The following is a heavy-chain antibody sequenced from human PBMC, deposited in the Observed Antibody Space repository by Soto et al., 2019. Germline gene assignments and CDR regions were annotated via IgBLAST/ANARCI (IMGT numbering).Heavy chain of an antibody. J-gene: IGHJ4*02. Sequence: QVQLVESGGGVVQPGRSLRLSCAASGFTFSSYGIHWVRQAPGQGLEWVEVISYDGSNKYYADSVKGRFTISRDNSKNTLYLQMNSLRAEDTAVYYCAIYSSGWYPLDYWGQGTLVTVSS. V-gene: IGHV3-30*03. D-gene: IGHD6-19*01. CDR1: GFTFSSYG. CDR2: ISYDGSNK. CDR3: AIYSSGWYPLDY.